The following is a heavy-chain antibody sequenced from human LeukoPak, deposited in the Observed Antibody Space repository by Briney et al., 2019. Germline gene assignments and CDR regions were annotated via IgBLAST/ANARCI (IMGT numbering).Heavy chain of an antibody. V-gene: IGHV1-2*02. CDR3: ARGDDYVWGSYPPDL. D-gene: IGHD3-16*02. CDR2: INPNSGGT. CDR1: GYTFTGYY. J-gene: IGHJ2*01. Sequence: ASVKVSCKASGYTFTGYYMHWVRQAPGQGLEWMGWINPNSGGTNYAQKFQGRVTMTRDTPISTAYMELSRLRSDDTAVYYCARGDDYVWGSYPPDLWGRGTLVTVSS.